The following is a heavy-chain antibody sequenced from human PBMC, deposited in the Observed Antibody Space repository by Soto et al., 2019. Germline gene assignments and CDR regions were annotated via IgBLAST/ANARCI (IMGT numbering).Heavy chain of an antibody. D-gene: IGHD3-22*01. J-gene: IGHJ2*01. CDR1: GGTFSSYA. CDR2: IIPILGTA. V-gene: IGHV1-69*12. Sequence: QVQLVQSGAEVKKPGSSVKVSCKASGGTFSSYAISWVRQAPGQGLEWMGGIIPILGTANYAQKFQGRVTITADESTSPATMELSSLRSEDTAVYYCARVPSSYDSSGYYSFGWYFDLWGRGTLVTVSS. CDR3: ARVPSSYDSSGYYSFGWYFDL.